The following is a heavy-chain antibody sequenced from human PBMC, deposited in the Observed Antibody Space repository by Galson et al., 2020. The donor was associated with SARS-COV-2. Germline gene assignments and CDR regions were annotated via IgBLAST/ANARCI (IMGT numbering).Heavy chain of an antibody. V-gene: IGHV1-46*01. D-gene: IGHD3-16*01. CDR1: GYTFINYY. CDR2: INPNSGGT. Sequence: ASVKVSCKASGYTFINYYIHWVRQAPGQGLEWMGIINPNSGGTSYADKFQGRVTVTRETSTSTVYMELSSLRYDDTALYYCARDRITFGGAIPYHWGQGTLVTVSS. J-gene: IGHJ1*01. CDR3: ARDRITFGGAIPYH.